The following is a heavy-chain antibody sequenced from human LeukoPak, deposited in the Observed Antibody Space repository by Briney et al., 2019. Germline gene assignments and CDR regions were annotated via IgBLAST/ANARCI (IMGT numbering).Heavy chain of an antibody. Sequence: KSSETLSLTCTVSGGSISGYYWSWIRQPPGKELEWIGFIYYSGSTNYNPSLKSRVTISVDTSKNQFSLKLSSVTAADTAVYYCARHRIIAAIGAFDYWGQGTLVTVSS. J-gene: IGHJ4*02. V-gene: IGHV4-59*08. CDR1: GGSISGYY. CDR2: IYYSGST. CDR3: ARHRIIAAIGAFDY. D-gene: IGHD6-6*01.